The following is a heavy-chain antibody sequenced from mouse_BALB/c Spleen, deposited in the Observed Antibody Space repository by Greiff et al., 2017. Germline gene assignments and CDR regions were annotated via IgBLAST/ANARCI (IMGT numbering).Heavy chain of an antibody. CDR1: GYTFTSYW. CDR3: ARGSGGNPYFDY. Sequence: QVQLQQSGAELAKPGASVKMSCKASGYTFTSYWMHWVKQRPGQGLEWIGYINPSTGYTEYNQKFKDKATLTADKSSSTAYMQLSSLTSEDSAVYYCARGSGGNPYFDYWGQGTTLTVSS. D-gene: IGHD2-1*01. V-gene: IGHV1-7*01. CDR2: INPSTGYT. J-gene: IGHJ2*01.